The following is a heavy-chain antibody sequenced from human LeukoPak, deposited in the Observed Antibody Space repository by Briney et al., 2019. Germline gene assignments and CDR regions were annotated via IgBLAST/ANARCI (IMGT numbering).Heavy chain of an antibody. CDR3: MRTPAAAAYDY. CDR1: GYTFTGYY. V-gene: IGHV1-18*04. J-gene: IGHJ4*02. D-gene: IGHD6-13*01. CDR2: ISPYNGNT. Sequence: EASVKVSCKASGYTFTGYYIHWVRQAPGQGLEWMGWISPYNGNTNYAQKLQGRVTMTTDTATSTAYMELRSLISDDTAVYYCMRTPAAAAYDYWGQGTLVTVSS.